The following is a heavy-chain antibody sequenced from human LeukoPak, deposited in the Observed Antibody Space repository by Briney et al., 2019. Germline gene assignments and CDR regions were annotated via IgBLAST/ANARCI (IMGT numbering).Heavy chain of an antibody. CDR3: ARSFLGYDYGAPEAFDI. J-gene: IGHJ3*02. CDR2: ISRSWST. Sequence: SETLSLTCIVSGGSISSYYWSWIRQPPGKGLEWIGYISRSWSTNYNPSLKSRVTISVDTSKNQFSLKLSSVTAADTAVYYCARSFLGYDYGAPEAFDIWGQGTMVTVSS. CDR1: GGSISSYY. D-gene: IGHD4-17*01. V-gene: IGHV4-59*01.